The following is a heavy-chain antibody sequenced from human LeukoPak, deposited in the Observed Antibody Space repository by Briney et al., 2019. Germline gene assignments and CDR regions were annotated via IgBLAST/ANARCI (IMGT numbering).Heavy chain of an antibody. D-gene: IGHD3-22*01. V-gene: IGHV3-9*01. CDR1: GFTFDDYA. CDR3: AKEGTYYDDSSDSTRFDY. Sequence: PGGSLRLSCAASGFTFDDYAMHWFGQAPGKGLEWVSGISWNSGSIGYADSVKGRFTISRDNAKNSLYLQMNSLRSDDTAFYYCAKEGTYYDDSSDSTRFDYWGQGTLVTVSS. J-gene: IGHJ4*02. CDR2: ISWNSGSI.